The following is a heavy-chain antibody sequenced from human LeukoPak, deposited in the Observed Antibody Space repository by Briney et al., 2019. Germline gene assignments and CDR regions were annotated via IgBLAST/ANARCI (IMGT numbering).Heavy chain of an antibody. CDR3: ARASYYDFWSGFSLDY. D-gene: IGHD3-3*01. CDR2: ISSSSSTI. CDR1: GFTFSSYS. V-gene: IGHV3-48*01. J-gene: IGHJ4*02. Sequence: GGSLRLSCAASGFTFSSYSMNWARQAPGKGLEWVSYISSSSSTIYYADSVKGRFTIPRDNAKNSLYLQMNSLRAEDTAVYYCARASYYDFWSGFSLDYWGQGTLVTVSS.